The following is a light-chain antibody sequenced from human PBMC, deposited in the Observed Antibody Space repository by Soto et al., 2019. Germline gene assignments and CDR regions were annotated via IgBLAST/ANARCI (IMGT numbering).Light chain of an antibody. CDR2: YDR. CDR1: NIGSKS. Sequence: SYELTQPPSVSVAPGKTATITCGGDNIGSKSVYWYQQRPGQAPVLVIFYDRARPSGIPERFSGSNSGSKATLTISRVEAGDEADYYCQVWDSGSDSGVFGTGTKLTVL. CDR3: QVWDSGSDSGV. J-gene: IGLJ1*01. V-gene: IGLV3-21*04.